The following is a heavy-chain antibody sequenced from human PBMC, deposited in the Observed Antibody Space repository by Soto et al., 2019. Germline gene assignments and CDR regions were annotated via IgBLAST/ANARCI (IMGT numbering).Heavy chain of an antibody. CDR1: GGTFISFT. CDR2: FIPRIDKI. D-gene: IGHD2-15*01. J-gene: IGHJ3*02. Sequence: QVQLVQSGPEVKKPGSSVTVSCTASGGTFISFTIYWVRKAPGQGVEWMGSFIPRIDKINYSQKFQDRVTASPDESSNTGYMGLSSLTSAGAAVYYCARGWVEEAFAIWGQGTLVTISS. V-gene: IGHV1-69*18. CDR3: ARGWVEEAFAI.